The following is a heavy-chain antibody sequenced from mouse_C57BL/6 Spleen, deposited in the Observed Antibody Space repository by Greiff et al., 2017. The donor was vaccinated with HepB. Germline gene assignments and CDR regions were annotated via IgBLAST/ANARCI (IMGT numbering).Heavy chain of an antibody. D-gene: IGHD2-3*01. CDR1: GFSLTSYG. V-gene: IGHV2-5*01. Sequence: QVQLQQSGPGLVQPSQSLSITCTVSGFSLTSYGVHWVRQSPGKGLEWLGVIWRGGSTDYNAAFMSRLSITKDNSKSQVFFKMNSLQADDTAIYYCAKKDDGYRHAMDYWGQGTSVTVSS. CDR2: IWRGGST. CDR3: AKKDDGYRHAMDY. J-gene: IGHJ4*01.